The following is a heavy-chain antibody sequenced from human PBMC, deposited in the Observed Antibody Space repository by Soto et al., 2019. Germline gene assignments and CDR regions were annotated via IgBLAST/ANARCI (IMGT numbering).Heavy chain of an antibody. V-gene: IGHV1-24*01. CDR3: ATRSYDFWSGIFRQDYFDY. D-gene: IGHD3-3*01. J-gene: IGHJ4*02. CDR2: FDPEDGET. CDR1: GYTVTELS. Sequence: ASVKVSCKVCGYTVTELSIHWVRQTPGKGLDWMGGFDPEDGETIYAQKFQGRVTMTEDTSTDTAYMELSSLRSEDTAVYYCATRSYDFWSGIFRQDYFDYWGQGTLVTVSS.